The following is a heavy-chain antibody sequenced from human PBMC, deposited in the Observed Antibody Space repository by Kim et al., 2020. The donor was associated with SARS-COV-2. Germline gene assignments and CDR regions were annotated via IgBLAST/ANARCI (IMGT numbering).Heavy chain of an antibody. J-gene: IGHJ4*02. Sequence: GGSLRLSCAASGITFSSYAMSWVRQAPGKGLEWVSVIYSGGSSTYYADSVKGRFTISRDNSKNTLYLQVNSLRAEDTAVYYCATNPGTYCSSTSCHPSGVDYWGQGTLVTVSS. CDR1: GITFSSYA. CDR3: ATNPGTYCSSTSCHPSGVDY. CDR2: IYSGGSST. D-gene: IGHD2-2*01. V-gene: IGHV3-23*03.